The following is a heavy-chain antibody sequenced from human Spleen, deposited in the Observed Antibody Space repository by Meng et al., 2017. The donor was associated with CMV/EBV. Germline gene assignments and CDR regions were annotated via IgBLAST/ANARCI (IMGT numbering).Heavy chain of an antibody. CDR1: RFTFSRYW. J-gene: IGHJ4*02. CDR3: ARVVVSRLPVVDLFDY. D-gene: IGHD2-15*01. V-gene: IGHV3-7*01. Sequence: GESLKISCEASRFTFSRYWMSWVRQAPGKGLEWVANIKQDGGEKYHVDSVKGRFTISRDNAKNSLFLQMNSLRAEDTAVYYCARVVVSRLPVVDLFDYWGQGALVTVSS. CDR2: IKQDGGEK.